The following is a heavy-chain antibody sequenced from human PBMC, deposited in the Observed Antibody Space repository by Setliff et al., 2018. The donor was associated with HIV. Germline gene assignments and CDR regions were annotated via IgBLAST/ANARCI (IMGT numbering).Heavy chain of an antibody. CDR2: ISFDGSHK. Sequence: GGSLRLSCVASGFAFSGFSMFWARQAPGKGLEWVAVISFDGSHKYYADSLKGRFTISRDNSINTIYLKMNSLRTEDTAVYYCAKSRTIYGEVIIQWAYMDVWGQGTTVTVSS. CDR1: GFAFSGFS. J-gene: IGHJ6*02. V-gene: IGHV3-30*04. CDR3: AKSRTIYGEVIIQWAYMDV. D-gene: IGHD3-3*01.